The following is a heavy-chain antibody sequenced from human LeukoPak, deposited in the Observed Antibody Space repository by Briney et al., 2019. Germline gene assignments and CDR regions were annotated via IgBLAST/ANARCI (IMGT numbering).Heavy chain of an antibody. CDR2: IKSKTDGGTT. Sequence: PGGSLRLSCAASGFTFNNAWMSWVRQAPGKGLEWVGRIKSKTDGGTTDYAAPVKGRFTISRDDSKNTLYLQMNSLKTEDTAVYYCTTDFPVILEYSSSWYDYLDYWGQGTLVTVSS. V-gene: IGHV3-15*01. D-gene: IGHD6-13*01. CDR3: TTDFPVILEYSSSWYDYLDY. CDR1: GFTFNNAW. J-gene: IGHJ4*02.